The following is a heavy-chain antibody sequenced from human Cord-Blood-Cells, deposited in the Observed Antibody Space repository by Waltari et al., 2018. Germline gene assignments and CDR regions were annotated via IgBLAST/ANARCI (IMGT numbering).Heavy chain of an antibody. CDR3: AAYSSGWYGLY. J-gene: IGHJ4*02. Sequence: YMHWVRQAPGQGLEWMGWINPNSGGTNYAQKFQGRVTMTRDTSISTAYMELSRLRSDDTAVYYCAAYSSGWYGLYWGQGTLVTVSS. CDR2: INPNSGGT. D-gene: IGHD6-19*01. V-gene: IGHV1-2*02. CDR1: Y.